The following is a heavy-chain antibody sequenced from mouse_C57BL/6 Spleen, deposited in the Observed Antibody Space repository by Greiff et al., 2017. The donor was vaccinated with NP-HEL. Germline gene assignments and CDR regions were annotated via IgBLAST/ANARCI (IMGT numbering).Heavy chain of an antibody. CDR3: ARHGGYSYYFDY. CDR2: ISGGGGNT. CDR1: GFTFSSYT. D-gene: IGHD3-2*02. Sequence: EVQVVESGGGLVKPGGSLKLSCAASGFTFSSYTMSWVRQTPEKRLEWVATISGGGGNTYYPDSVKGRFTISRDNAKNTLYLQMSSLRSEDTALYYCARHGGYSYYFDYWGQGTTLTVSS. V-gene: IGHV5-9*01. J-gene: IGHJ2*01.